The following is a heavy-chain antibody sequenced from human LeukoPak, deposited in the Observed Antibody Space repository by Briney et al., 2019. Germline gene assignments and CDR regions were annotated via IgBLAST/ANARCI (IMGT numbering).Heavy chain of an antibody. CDR2: ISAYNGNT. CDR3: ARESLSSALDY. CDR1: GGTFSSYA. J-gene: IGHJ4*02. D-gene: IGHD6-25*01. V-gene: IGHV1-18*01. Sequence: ASVKVSCKASGGTFSSYAISRVRQAPGQGLEWMGWISAYNGNTNYAQKLQGRVTMTTDTSTSTAYMELRSLRSDDTAVYYCARESLSSALDYWGQGTLVTVSS.